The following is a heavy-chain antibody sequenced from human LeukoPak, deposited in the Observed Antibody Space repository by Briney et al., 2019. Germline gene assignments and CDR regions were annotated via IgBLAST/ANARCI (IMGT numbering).Heavy chain of an antibody. CDR2: IYYSGST. V-gene: IGHV4-39*07. CDR1: GGSISSSSYY. J-gene: IGHJ5*02. Sequence: PSETQSLTCTVSGGSISSSSYYWGWIRQPPGKGLEWIGSIYYSGSTYYNPSLKSRVTISVDTSRNQFSLKLSSVTAADTAVYYCATFVSWFDPWGQGTLVTVSS. CDR3: ATFVSWFDP. D-gene: IGHD3-3*01.